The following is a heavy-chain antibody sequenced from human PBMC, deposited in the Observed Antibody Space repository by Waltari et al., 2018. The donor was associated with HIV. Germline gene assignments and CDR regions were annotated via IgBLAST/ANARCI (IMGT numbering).Heavy chain of an antibody. D-gene: IGHD3-3*01. CDR2: ISWNSGIT. Sequence: EVQLVESGGGLVQPGRSLRLSCAASGFTFDDYPMHWVRQSPGKGLEWVSGISWNSGITDYGVAVKGRFTISRDNAKNSLYLQMNSLTVEDTAFYYCAKGGSHLTIFEAWFDSWGQGTLVTVSS. J-gene: IGHJ5*01. CDR3: AKGGSHLTIFEAWFDS. V-gene: IGHV3-9*01. CDR1: GFTFDDYP.